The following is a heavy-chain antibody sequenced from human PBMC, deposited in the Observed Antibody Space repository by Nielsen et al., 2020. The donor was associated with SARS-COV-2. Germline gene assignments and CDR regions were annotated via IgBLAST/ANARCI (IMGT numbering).Heavy chain of an antibody. V-gene: IGHV3-9*01. CDR3: AKVSGSYSPNDY. D-gene: IGHD3-10*01. CDR1: GFTFDDYA. CDR2: ISWNSGSI. Sequence: SLKISYAASGFTFDDYAMHWVRQAPGKGLEWVSGISWNSGSIGYADSVKGRFTISRDNAKNSLYLQMNSLRAEDTALYYCAKVSGSYSPNDYWGQGTLVTVSS. J-gene: IGHJ4*02.